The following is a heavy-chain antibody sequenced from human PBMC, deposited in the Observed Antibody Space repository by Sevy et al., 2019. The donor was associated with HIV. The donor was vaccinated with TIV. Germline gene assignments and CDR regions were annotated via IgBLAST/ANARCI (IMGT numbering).Heavy chain of an antibody. J-gene: IGHJ6*02. D-gene: IGHD3-10*01. CDR2: ISSRSTYI. CDR1: EFTFNDDF. V-gene: IGHV3-21*01. CDR3: ARDRDDYASGRRHPYYHYHGMDV. Sequence: GGSLRLSCVGSEFTFNDDFMTWVRQAPGKGLEWVSSISSRSTYIYYADSVKGRFTISRDNAKNSMFLQMNSLRPEDTAVYYCARDRDDYASGRRHPYYHYHGMDVRGQGTTVTVSS.